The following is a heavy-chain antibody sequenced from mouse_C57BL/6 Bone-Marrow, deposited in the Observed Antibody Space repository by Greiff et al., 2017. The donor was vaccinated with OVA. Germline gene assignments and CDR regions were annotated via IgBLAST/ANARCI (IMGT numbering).Heavy chain of an antibody. CDR3: ARGSYYFDY. V-gene: IGHV1-82*01. J-gene: IGHJ2*01. Sequence: VQLQEPGPELVKPGASVKISCKASGYAFSSSWMNWVKQRPGKGLEWIGRIYPGDGDTNYNGKFKGKATLTADKSSSTAYMQLSSLTSEDSAVYFCARGSYYFDYWDQGTTLTVSS. CDR1: GYAFSSSW. CDR2: IYPGDGDT.